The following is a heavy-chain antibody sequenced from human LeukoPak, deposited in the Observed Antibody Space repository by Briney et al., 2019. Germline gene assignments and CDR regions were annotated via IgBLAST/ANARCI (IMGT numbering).Heavy chain of an antibody. CDR3: ARVVVAAAPQIKNWFDP. V-gene: IGHV4-59*11. D-gene: IGHD6-13*01. CDR1: GGSISRHY. CDR2: VYYSGST. Sequence: SETLSLTCTVSGGSISRHYWSWIRQPPGKGLEWIGYVYYSGSTNYNPSLKSRVTISVDTSKNQFSLKLSSVTAADTAVYYCARVVVAAAPQIKNWFDPWGQGTLVTVSS. J-gene: IGHJ5*02.